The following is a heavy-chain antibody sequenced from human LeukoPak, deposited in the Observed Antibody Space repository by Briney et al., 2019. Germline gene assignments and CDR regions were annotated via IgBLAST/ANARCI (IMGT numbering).Heavy chain of an antibody. Sequence: ASVKVSCKASGYTFTDFYMHWVRQAPGQGLEWMGWINPNSGGTNYAQKFQGRVTMTRDTSITTAYMELSRLRSDDTAVYYCARGAPLTSLIYFYYYMDVWGKGTTVTVSS. CDR1: GYTFTDFY. CDR3: ARGAPLTSLIYFYYYMDV. J-gene: IGHJ6*03. CDR2: INPNSGGT. D-gene: IGHD3-9*01. V-gene: IGHV1-2*02.